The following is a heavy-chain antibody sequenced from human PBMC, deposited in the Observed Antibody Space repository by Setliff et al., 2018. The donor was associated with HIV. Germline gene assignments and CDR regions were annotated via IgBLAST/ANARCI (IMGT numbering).Heavy chain of an antibody. CDR3: AAVFTGVPGRSLDY. CDR1: GFTFSSHS. Sequence: GGSLRLSCAASGFTFSSHSMTWVRQAPGKGPEWVSCISSTGYTIYYADSVQGRFTISRDNANHSLYLLMSSLRAEDTAVYYCAAVFTGVPGRSLDYWGQGTLVTVSS. V-gene: IGHV3-48*04. D-gene: IGHD1-26*01. J-gene: IGHJ4*02. CDR2: ISSTGYTI.